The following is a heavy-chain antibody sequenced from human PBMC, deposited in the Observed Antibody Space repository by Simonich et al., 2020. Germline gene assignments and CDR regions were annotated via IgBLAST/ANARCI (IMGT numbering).Heavy chain of an antibody. J-gene: IGHJ4*02. D-gene: IGHD3-10*01. CDR1: GGTFSSYA. CDR2: IIPSLGKA. CDR3: ARTNTMRELDTMVRGVDYFDY. V-gene: IGHV1-69*06. Sequence: QVQLVQSGAEVKKPGSSVKVSCKASGGTFSSYAISWVRQAPGQGLGWMGGIIPSLGKANYQQKFQGRVTITADKSTSTAYMELSSLRAEDTAVYYCARTNTMRELDTMVRGVDYFDYWGQGTLVTVSS.